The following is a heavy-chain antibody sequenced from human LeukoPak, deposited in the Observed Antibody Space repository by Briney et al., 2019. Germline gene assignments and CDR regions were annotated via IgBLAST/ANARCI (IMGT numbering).Heavy chain of an antibody. Sequence: RASVKVSCKVSGYTLTELSMHWVRQAPGKGLEWMGGFDPEDGETIYAQKFQGRVTMTEDTSTDTAYMELSSLRSEDTAVYYCARWPPQKAHTAYDAFDIWGQGTMVTVSS. CDR3: ARWPPQKAHTAYDAFDI. V-gene: IGHV1-24*01. J-gene: IGHJ3*02. CDR2: FDPEDGET. D-gene: IGHD5-18*01. CDR1: GYTLTELS.